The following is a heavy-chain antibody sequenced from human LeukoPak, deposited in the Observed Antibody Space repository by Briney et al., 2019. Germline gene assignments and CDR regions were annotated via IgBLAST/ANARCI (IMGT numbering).Heavy chain of an antibody. CDR3: ARGGVSSSWYRTPDY. V-gene: IGHV1-18*01. CDR2: ISTYNGNT. Sequence: ASVEVSCKASGYTFTNYGISWVRQAPGQGLEWMGWISTYNGNTNYAQKLQGRVTMTTDTSTSTAYMELRSLRSDDTAVYYCARGGVSSSWYRTPDYWGQGTLVTVSS. D-gene: IGHD6-13*01. CDR1: GYTFTNYG. J-gene: IGHJ4*02.